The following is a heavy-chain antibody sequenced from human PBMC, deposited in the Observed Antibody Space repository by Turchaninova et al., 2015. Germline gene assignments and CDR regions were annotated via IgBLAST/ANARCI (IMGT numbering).Heavy chain of an antibody. CDR2: FYYSGAT. CDR1: GDSISRRYY. D-gene: IGHD4-17*01. CDR3: VRDFGDHRIDY. V-gene: IGHV4-39*02. J-gene: IGHJ4*02. Sequence: LQLQASGPRLAKPSETLSPTCPVPGDSISRRYYWGLVRQTPAKALEWIGRFYYSGATYDNPSLKSRVTISGDTSKNQFSLKVNSVTAADTALYYCVRDFGDHRIDYWGQGTLVTVSS.